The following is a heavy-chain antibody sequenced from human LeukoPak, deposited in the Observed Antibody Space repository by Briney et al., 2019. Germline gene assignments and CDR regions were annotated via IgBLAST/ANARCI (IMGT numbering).Heavy chain of an antibody. CDR1: GGSISSGSYY. V-gene: IGHV4-61*02. CDR3: ARALPHNYDFWSGYYSPYFDY. CDR2: IYTSGST. Sequence: PSETLSLTCTVSGGSISSGSYYWSWIRQPAGKGLEWIGRIYTSGSTNYNPSLKSRVTISVDTSKNQFSLKLSSVTAADTAVYYCARALPHNYDFWSGYYSPYFDYWGQGTLVTVSS. D-gene: IGHD3-3*01. J-gene: IGHJ4*02.